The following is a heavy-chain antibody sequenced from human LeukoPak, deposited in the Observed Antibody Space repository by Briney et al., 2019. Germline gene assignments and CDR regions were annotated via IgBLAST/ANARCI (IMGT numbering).Heavy chain of an antibody. V-gene: IGHV1-3*01. CDR1: GGTFSSYA. CDR2: INAGNGNT. D-gene: IGHD3-9*01. CDR3: ARTAYDILTGEIHNWFDP. J-gene: IGHJ5*02. Sequence: GASVKVSCKASGGTFSSYAISWVRQAPGQGLEWMGWINAGNGNTKYSQKFQGRVTITRDTSASTAYMELSSLRSEDTAVYFRARTAYDILTGEIHNWFDPWGQGTLVTVSS.